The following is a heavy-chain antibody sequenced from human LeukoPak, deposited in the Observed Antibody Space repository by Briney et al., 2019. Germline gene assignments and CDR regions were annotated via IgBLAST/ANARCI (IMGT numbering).Heavy chain of an antibody. V-gene: IGHV3-33*01. CDR1: GFPFSNHG. CDR2: IWYDGSNK. J-gene: IGHJ4*02. CDR3: VRDTSSNFDY. D-gene: IGHD6-13*01. Sequence: GRSLRLSCAASGFPFSNHGMHWVRQAPGKGLEWVAVIWYDGSNKYYADSVKGRFTISRDNAKNTLYLQMNGLRAEDTAIYYCVRDTSSNFDYWGQGTLVTVSS.